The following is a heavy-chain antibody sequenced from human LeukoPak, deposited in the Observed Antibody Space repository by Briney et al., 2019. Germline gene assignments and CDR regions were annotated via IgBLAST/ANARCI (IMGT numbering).Heavy chain of an antibody. D-gene: IGHD3-10*01. Sequence: GGSLRLSCAASGFTFSSYEMNWVRQAPGKGLEWVSYISSRATAIYYADSVKGRFTISRDNAKTSLYLQMNSLRAEDTAVYYCVKVAKYYYGSETYYFFEHWGQGTPVTASS. CDR2: ISSRATAI. V-gene: IGHV3-48*03. CDR1: GFTFSSYE. CDR3: VKVAKYYYGSETYYFFEH. J-gene: IGHJ4*02.